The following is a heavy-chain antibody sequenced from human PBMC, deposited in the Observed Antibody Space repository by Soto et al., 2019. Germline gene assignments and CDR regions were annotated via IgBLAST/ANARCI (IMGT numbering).Heavy chain of an antibody. Sequence: GESLRLSCAASGFTFSSYAMHWVRQAPGKGLEWVAVISYDGSNKYYADSVKGRFTISRDNSKNTLYLQMNSLRAEDTAVYYCARVGSNWNSRYYYYYGMDVWGQGTTVTVSS. D-gene: IGHD1-7*01. CDR2: ISYDGSNK. CDR3: ARVGSNWNSRYYYYYGMDV. CDR1: GFTFSSYA. V-gene: IGHV3-30-3*01. J-gene: IGHJ6*02.